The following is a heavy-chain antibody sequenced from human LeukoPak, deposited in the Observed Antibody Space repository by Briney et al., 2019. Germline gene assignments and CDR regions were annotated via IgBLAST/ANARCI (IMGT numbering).Heavy chain of an antibody. Sequence: ASVKVSCKASGYTFTSYDINWVRQATGQGLEWMGWMNPNSGNTGYAQKFQGRVTMTRNTSISTAYMELSSLRSEDTAVYYCARGDQLLQSFDYWGQGTLVTVSS. CDR3: ARGDQLLQSFDY. J-gene: IGHJ4*02. CDR1: GYTFTSYD. D-gene: IGHD2-2*01. CDR2: MNPNSGNT. V-gene: IGHV1-8*01.